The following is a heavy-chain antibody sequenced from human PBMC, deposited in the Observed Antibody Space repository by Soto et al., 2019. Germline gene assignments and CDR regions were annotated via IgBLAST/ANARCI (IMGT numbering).Heavy chain of an antibody. J-gene: IGHJ4*02. Sequence: QLQLQESGSGLVKPSQTLSLTCAVSGGSISSGGSSWTWIRQPPGKGLEWIGYIYHSGSTYYNPSLTRXVXIXXDRSKNQFSLTLTSVTAADTAVYYCARGDVVNFDSWGQGTLVTVSS. D-gene: IGHD3-22*01. CDR3: ARGDVVNFDS. CDR1: GGSISSGGSS. CDR2: IYHSGST. V-gene: IGHV4-30-2*01.